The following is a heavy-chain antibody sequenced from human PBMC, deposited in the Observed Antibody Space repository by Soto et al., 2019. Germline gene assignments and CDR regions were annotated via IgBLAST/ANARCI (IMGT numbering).Heavy chain of an antibody. D-gene: IGHD2-21*02. CDR2: IYWDGDR. Sequence: SGPTLVNPTQTLTLTCTFSGFSLSTGGMGVGWIRQPPGKALEWLALIYWDGDRRYRPSLMSRLTIAKDTPKNQVVLTMTNMDPVDTATYYCVHSRFGGDCLQSYSSHYYYGMDIWGQGTTVTVSS. J-gene: IGHJ6*02. CDR1: GFSLSTGGMG. CDR3: VHSRFGGDCLQSYSSHYYYGMDI. V-gene: IGHV2-5*02.